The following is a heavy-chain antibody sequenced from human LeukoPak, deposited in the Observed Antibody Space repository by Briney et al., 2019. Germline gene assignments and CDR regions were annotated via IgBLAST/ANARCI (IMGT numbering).Heavy chain of an antibody. V-gene: IGHV3-11*06. CDR3: ARDLGGIRGVRGYYYYGMDV. Sequence: GRFTISRDNAKKSLYLQMNSLRAEDTAVYYCARDLGGIRGVRGYYYYGMDVWGQGTTVSVSS. D-gene: IGHD3-10*01. J-gene: IGHJ6*02.